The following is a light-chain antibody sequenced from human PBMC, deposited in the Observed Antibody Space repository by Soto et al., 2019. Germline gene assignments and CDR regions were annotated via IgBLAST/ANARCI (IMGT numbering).Light chain of an antibody. CDR3: QQYVSSPWT. Sequence: EIVLTQSPGTLSLSPGERVPLSCRASQSVSNSYLAWYQQKPGQAPRLLIYGASSRATGIPDRFSGSGSGTDFTLTISRLEPEYFAVYYCQQYVSSPWTFGQGTKVEIK. J-gene: IGKJ1*01. CDR1: QSVSNSY. CDR2: GAS. V-gene: IGKV3-20*01.